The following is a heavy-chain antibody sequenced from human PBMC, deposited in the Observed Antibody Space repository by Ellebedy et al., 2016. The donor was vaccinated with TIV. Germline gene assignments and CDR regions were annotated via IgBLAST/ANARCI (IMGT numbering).Heavy chain of an antibody. J-gene: IGHJ4*02. D-gene: IGHD2-15*01. CDR2: ISSSSYI. Sequence: PGGSLRLSCAASGFTFSSYSMNWVRQAPGKGLEWVSSISSSSYIYYADSMKGRFTISRDNAKNSLYLQMKSLRAEDTAVYYCARDEPYCSGGSCNRFDYWGQGTLVTVSS. V-gene: IGHV3-21*01. CDR1: GFTFSSYS. CDR3: ARDEPYCSGGSCNRFDY.